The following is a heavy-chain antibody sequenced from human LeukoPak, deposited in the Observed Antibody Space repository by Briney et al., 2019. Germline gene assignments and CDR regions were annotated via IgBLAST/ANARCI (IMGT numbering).Heavy chain of an antibody. V-gene: IGHV4-34*01. CDR2: INHSGST. J-gene: IGHJ3*02. CDR1: GGSFSGYY. D-gene: IGHD2-2*01. CDR3: ARAEAVVVPAAMMAGAFDI. Sequence: SETLSLTCAVYGGSFSGYYWSWIRQPPGKGLEWIGEINHSGSTNYNPSLKSRVTIPVDTSKNQFSLKLSSVTAADTAVYYCARAEAVVVPAAMMAGAFDIWGQGTMVTVSS.